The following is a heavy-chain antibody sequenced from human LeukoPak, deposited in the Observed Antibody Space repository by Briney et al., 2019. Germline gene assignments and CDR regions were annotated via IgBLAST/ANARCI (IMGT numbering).Heavy chain of an antibody. V-gene: IGHV3-53*01. Sequence: GESLRLSCAASRFTVSSTDMSWVRQAPGKGLEWVSAVYSGGSTFYADSVKGRFTISRDNSKNTLYLQISSLRAEDTAVYYCALLGAAGREYFQHWGQGTLVTVSS. J-gene: IGHJ1*01. CDR2: VYSGGST. CDR3: ALLGAAGREYFQH. D-gene: IGHD6-13*01. CDR1: RFTVSSTD.